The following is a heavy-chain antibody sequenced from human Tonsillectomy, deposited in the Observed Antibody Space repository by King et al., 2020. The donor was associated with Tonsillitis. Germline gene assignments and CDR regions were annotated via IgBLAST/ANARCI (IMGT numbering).Heavy chain of an antibody. CDR1: GFTFSDYY. Sequence: MQLVQSGGGLVKPGGSLRLSCAASGFTFSDYYMSWIRQAPGKGLEWVSYISSSGSTIYYADSVKGRFTISRDNAKNSLYLQMNSLRAEDTAVYYCARYDTYYYDSSGYSGDAFDIWGQGTMVTVSS. D-gene: IGHD3-22*01. CDR2: ISSSGSTI. J-gene: IGHJ3*02. CDR3: ARYDTYYYDSSGYSGDAFDI. V-gene: IGHV3-11*01.